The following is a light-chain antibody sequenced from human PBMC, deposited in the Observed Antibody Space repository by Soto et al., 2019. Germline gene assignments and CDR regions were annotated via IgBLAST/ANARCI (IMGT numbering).Light chain of an antibody. CDR2: WAS. V-gene: IGKV4-1*01. CDR1: QSVLSNNSNY. J-gene: IGKJ5*01. CDR3: QQYHSAPMT. Sequence: FVMTQSPDSLPWSLVERATINCKSSQSVLSNNSNYLAWFQQKPGQAPRLFIYWASTRGSGVPDRFSGSGSGTDFTLTISNVEAEDVAIYYCQQYHSAPMTFGQGTRLEIK.